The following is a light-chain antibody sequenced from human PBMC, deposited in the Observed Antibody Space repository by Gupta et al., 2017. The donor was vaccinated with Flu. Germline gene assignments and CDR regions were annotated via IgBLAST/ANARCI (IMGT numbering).Light chain of an antibody. J-gene: IGKJ2*01. CDR1: ESVRSD. CDR2: GAS. V-gene: IGKV3-15*01. Sequence: GLRFNLTCRAIESVRSDLPCYHQKRGLAPRLRLNGASTRATDIPARFSGRGAGTEVTLPITSLQSEDFAVYYCQQYHTWPPTFGRWTNLEIE. CDR3: QQYHTWPPT.